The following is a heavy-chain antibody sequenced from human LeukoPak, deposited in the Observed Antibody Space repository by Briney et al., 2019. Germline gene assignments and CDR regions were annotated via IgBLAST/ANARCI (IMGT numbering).Heavy chain of an antibody. V-gene: IGHV4-59*08. CDR1: GGSLSSYY. CDR3: ARFYRARVRGLSYGSFDY. CDR2: IYYSGST. J-gene: IGHJ4*02. Sequence: SETLSLTCTVTGGSLSSYYCRWLRQPPAKGLEWIGYIYYSGSTNYNPSLKSRVTISVDTSKNQFSLKLSSVTAADTAVYYCARFYRARVRGLSYGSFDYWGQGTLVTVSS. D-gene: IGHD3-10*01.